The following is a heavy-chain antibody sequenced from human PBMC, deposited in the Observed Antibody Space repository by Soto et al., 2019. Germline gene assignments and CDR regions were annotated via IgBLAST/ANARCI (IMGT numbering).Heavy chain of an antibody. CDR3: AIEETYSGNWGY. CDR2: INTDNGRT. J-gene: IGHJ4*02. CDR1: GYTFTRHG. D-gene: IGHD3-10*01. V-gene: IGHV1-3*04. Sequence: GASVKVSCKGSGYTFTRHGIHWVRQAPGQGLEWMGWINTDNGRTVYTEKFQGRVTITRDTSANTAYLDLSSLRFEDTAVYYCAIEETYSGNWGYWGQGSLVTVSS.